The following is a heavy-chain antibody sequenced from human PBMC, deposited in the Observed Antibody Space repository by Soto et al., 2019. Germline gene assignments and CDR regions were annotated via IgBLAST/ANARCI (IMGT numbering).Heavy chain of an antibody. CDR3: ARATYYYDSSGYLPFAYFDY. V-gene: IGHV4-39*01. J-gene: IGHJ4*02. CDR1: GGSISSSSYY. CDR2: IYYSGST. D-gene: IGHD3-22*01. Sequence: SEALSLTCTVSGGSISSSSYYWGWIRQPPGKGLEWIGSIYYSGSTYYNPSLKSRVTISVDTSKNQFSLKLSSVTAADTAVYYCARATYYYDSSGYLPFAYFDYWGQGTLVTVSS.